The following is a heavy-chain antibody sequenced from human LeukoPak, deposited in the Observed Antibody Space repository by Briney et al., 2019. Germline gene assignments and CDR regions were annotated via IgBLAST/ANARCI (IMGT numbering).Heavy chain of an antibody. CDR2: ISWNSGSI. Sequence: GRSLRLSCVASGFNFDDYAMHWVRQAPGKGLEWVSGISWNSGSIGYVDSVKGRFTISRDNAKNSLYLQMNSLRAEDTALYYCAKDRPVGYGMDVWGQGTTVTVSS. V-gene: IGHV3-9*01. D-gene: IGHD1-26*01. CDR3: AKDRPVGYGMDV. CDR1: GFNFDDYA. J-gene: IGHJ6*02.